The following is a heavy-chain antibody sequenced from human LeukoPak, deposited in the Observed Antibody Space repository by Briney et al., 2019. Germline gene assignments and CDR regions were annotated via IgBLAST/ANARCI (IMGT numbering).Heavy chain of an antibody. J-gene: IGHJ6*02. Sequence: SQTLSLTCTVSGGSFSSYYWSWIRQPPGKGLEWIGYIYYSGGPTFNPSLKSRVTISVDTSKNQFSLKLSSVTAADTAVYHCARGALQSGSHYGMDVWGQGTTVTVSS. CDR2: IYYSGGP. CDR1: GGSFSSYY. CDR3: ARGALQSGSHYGMDV. D-gene: IGHD1-26*01. V-gene: IGHV4-59*01.